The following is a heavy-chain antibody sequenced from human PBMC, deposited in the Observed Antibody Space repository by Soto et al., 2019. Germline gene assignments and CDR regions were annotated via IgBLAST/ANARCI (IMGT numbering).Heavy chain of an antibody. V-gene: IGHV3-30-3*01. D-gene: IGHD3-16*02. Sequence: PGGSLRLSCAASGFTFSSYAMHWVRQAPGKGLEWVAVISYDGSNKYYADSVKGRFTISRDNSKNTLYLQMNSLRAEDTAVYYCARDRNDYIWGSYRTHVHAFDIWGQGTLVTVSS. CDR1: GFTFSSYA. CDR3: ARDRNDYIWGSYRTHVHAFDI. J-gene: IGHJ4*02. CDR2: ISYDGSNK.